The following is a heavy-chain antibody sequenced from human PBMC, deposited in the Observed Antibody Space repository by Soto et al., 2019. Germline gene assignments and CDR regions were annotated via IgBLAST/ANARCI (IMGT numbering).Heavy chain of an antibody. Sequence: PSETLSLTCSVSCGSISSGYYYWSWIRQPPGKGLEWIGNIYYSGNTYYNPSLKSRLIISIDTSKNQFSLKLSSVTAADTAVYYCARGRGTGTMDYWGQGTLVTVSS. D-gene: IGHD1-7*01. V-gene: IGHV4-30-4*01. J-gene: IGHJ4*02. CDR1: CGSISSGYYY. CDR2: IYYSGNT. CDR3: ARGRGTGTMDY.